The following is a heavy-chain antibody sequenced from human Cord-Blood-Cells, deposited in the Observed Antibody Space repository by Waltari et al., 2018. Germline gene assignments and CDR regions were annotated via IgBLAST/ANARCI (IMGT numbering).Heavy chain of an antibody. Sequence: QLQLQESGPGLVKPSETLSLTCTVSGGSISSSSYYWGWIRQPPGTGLEWIGSTYYSGSTYYNPSLKRRVTISVDTSKNQFSLKLSSVTAADTAVYYCASLIVATIDYWGQGTLVTVSS. CDR1: GGSISSSSYY. J-gene: IGHJ4*02. CDR2: TYYSGST. V-gene: IGHV4-39*01. CDR3: ASLIVATIDY. D-gene: IGHD5-12*01.